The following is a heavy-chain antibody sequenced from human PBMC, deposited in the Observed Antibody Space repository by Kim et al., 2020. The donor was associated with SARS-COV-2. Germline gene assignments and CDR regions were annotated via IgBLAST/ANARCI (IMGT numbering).Heavy chain of an antibody. D-gene: IGHD3-22*01. Sequence: SETLSLTCAVYGGSFSGYYWSWIRQPPGKGLEWIGEINHSGSTNYNPSLKSRVTISVDTSKNQFSLKLSSVTAADTAVYDCARCPRIVVDLYYFDYWGQG. CDR1: GGSFSGYY. J-gene: IGHJ4*02. V-gene: IGHV4-34*01. CDR3: ARCPRIVVDLYYFDY. CDR2: INHSGST.